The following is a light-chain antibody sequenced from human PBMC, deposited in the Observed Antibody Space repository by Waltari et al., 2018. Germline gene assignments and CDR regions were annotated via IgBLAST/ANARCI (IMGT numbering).Light chain of an antibody. V-gene: IGLV3-21*02. CDR1: NIGSKS. J-gene: IGLJ2*01. CDR2: DDD. Sequence: SSVLTQPPSVSVAPGQTATITCGGNNIGSKSVHWYQQKPGQAPVLVVYDDDVRPPGIPERISGSNSANTASLTINRVEVGDEAAYFCQVCDNYADLVIFGGGTKLTVL. CDR3: QVCDNYADLVI.